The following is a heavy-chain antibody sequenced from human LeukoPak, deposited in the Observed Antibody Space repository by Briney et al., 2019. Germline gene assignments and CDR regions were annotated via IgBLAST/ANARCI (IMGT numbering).Heavy chain of an antibody. CDR3: AKDSHYGSGSYYDY. D-gene: IGHD3-10*01. J-gene: IGHJ4*02. V-gene: IGHV3-11*01. CDR2: ISSSGSTI. Sequence: GGSLRLSRAASGFTFSDYYMSWIRQAPGKGLEWVSYISSSGSTIYYADSVKGRFTISRDNAKNSLYLQMNSLRAEDTALYYCAKDSHYGSGSYYDYWGQGTLVTVSS. CDR1: GFTFSDYY.